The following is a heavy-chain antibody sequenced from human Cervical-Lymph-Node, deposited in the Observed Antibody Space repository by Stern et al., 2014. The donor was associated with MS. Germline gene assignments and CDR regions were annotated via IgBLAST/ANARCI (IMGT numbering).Heavy chain of an antibody. CDR2: ISYSGGTT. J-gene: IGHJ4*02. D-gene: IGHD6-6*01. Sequence: EVQLVESGGALVQPGGSLRLSCAASGFTFSSYAMSWVRQAPGKGLEWVAAISYSGGTTYYADSVKGRFTISTDNSKNSLYLNMKSLGAEDTAVYYCAKSRAVGRSTSSDPVDYWGQGTLVTVSS. V-gene: IGHV3-23*04. CDR1: GFTFSSYA. CDR3: AKSRAVGRSTSSDPVDY.